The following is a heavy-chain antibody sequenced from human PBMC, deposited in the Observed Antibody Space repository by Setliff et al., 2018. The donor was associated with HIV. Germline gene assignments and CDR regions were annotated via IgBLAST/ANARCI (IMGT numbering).Heavy chain of an antibody. CDR2: IYHSGSS. CDR1: GYSISSGYY. Sequence: SETLSLTCAVSGYSISSGYYWGWIRQPPGKGLEWIGNIYHSGSSYSNPSPRSRITLSIVTSKNHFSLKLRSLTAADTAVYYCARRWGDILTGPDAFDIWGQGTMVTVSS. CDR3: ARRWGDILTGPDAFDI. V-gene: IGHV4-38-2*01. D-gene: IGHD3-9*01. J-gene: IGHJ3*02.